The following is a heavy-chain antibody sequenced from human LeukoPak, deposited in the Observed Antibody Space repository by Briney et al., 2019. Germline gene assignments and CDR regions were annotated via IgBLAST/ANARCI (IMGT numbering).Heavy chain of an antibody. CDR2: ISGSGGST. J-gene: IGHJ4*02. D-gene: IGHD4-23*01. CDR3: AKGGNSREDYFDY. V-gene: IGHV3-23*01. Sequence: GGSLRLSFGAWGFTFRSYAMSWVRQAPGKGLEWVSAISGSGGSTYYADFVKGRFTISRDNSKNTLYLQMNSLRAEDTAVYYCAKGGNSREDYFDYWGQGTLVTVSS. CDR1: GFTFRSYA.